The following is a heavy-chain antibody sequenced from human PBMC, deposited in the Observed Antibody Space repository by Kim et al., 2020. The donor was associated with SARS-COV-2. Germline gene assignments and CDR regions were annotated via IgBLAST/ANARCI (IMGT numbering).Heavy chain of an antibody. CDR3: ARPLPGVITFGGPTRGGPHAFDI. J-gene: IGHJ3*02. D-gene: IGHD3-16*01. V-gene: IGHV4-39*01. Sequence: SETLSLTCTVSGGSISSSSYYWGWIRQPPGKGLEWIGSIYYSGSTYYNPSLKSRVTISVDTSKNQFSLKLSSVTAADTAVYYCARPLPGVITFGGPTRGGPHAFDIWGQGTMVTVSS. CDR2: IYYSGST. CDR1: GGSISSSSYY.